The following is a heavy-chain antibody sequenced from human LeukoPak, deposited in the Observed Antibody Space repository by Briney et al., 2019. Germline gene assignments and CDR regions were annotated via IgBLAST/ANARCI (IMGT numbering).Heavy chain of an antibody. V-gene: IGHV3-23*01. Sequence: GRSLRLSCAVSGFPLSDFAMSWVRQAPGKGLEWVSTISGGGDNTYFADSVKGRFTISRDNSKNTLFLQMVSLRAEDTAVYYCAKDFPYCSSTSCYRKQLFDYWRQGTLVTVSP. J-gene: IGHJ4*02. D-gene: IGHD2-2*01. CDR3: AKDFPYCSSTSCYRKQLFDY. CDR2: ISGGGDNT. CDR1: GFPLSDFA.